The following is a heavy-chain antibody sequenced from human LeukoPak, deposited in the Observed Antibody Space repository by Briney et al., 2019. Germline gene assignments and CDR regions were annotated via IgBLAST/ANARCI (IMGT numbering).Heavy chain of an antibody. CDR3: AAKPGYDFWSGPTNWFDP. J-gene: IGHJ5*02. CDR2: ISAYNGNT. V-gene: IGHV1-18*01. CDR1: GYTFTSYG. Sequence: ASVKVSCKASGYTFTSYGISWVRQAPGQGLEWMGWISAYNGNTNYAQKLQGRVTMTTDTSTSTAYMELRSLRSDDTAVYYCAAKPGYDFWSGPTNWFDPWGQGTLVTVSS. D-gene: IGHD3-3*01.